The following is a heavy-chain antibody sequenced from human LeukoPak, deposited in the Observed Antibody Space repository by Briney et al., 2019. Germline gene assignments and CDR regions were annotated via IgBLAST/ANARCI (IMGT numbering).Heavy chain of an antibody. CDR2: FDPEDGET. CDR1: GYTLTELS. V-gene: IGHV1-24*01. D-gene: IGHD3-10*01. Sequence: ASVKVSCKVSGYTLTELSMHWVRQAPGKGLEWMGGFDPEDGETIYAQKFQGRVTMTEDTSTDTAYMELSSLRSEDTAVYYCATYYGRAVKPVFDYWGQGTLVTVSS. J-gene: IGHJ4*02. CDR3: ATYYGRAVKPVFDY.